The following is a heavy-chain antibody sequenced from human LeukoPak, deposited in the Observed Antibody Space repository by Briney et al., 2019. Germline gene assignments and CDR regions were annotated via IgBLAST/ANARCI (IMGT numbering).Heavy chain of an antibody. D-gene: IGHD3-10*01. Sequence: PSETLSLTCTVSGGSISSYYWSWIRQPPGKGLEWIGYIYYSGSTNYNPSLKSRVTISVDTSKNQFSLRLSSVTAEDTAVYYCARYGITIVRGGKYYFDSWGQGTLVTVSS. V-gene: IGHV4-59*08. CDR2: IYYSGST. CDR1: GGSISSYY. J-gene: IGHJ4*02. CDR3: ARYGITIVRGGKYYFDS.